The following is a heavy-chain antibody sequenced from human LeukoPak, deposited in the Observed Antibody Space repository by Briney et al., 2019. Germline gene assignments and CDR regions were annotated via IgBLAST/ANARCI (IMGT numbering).Heavy chain of an antibody. CDR2: ISAYNGNT. CDR3: ARGLQETLAWLKALSSFDI. Sequence: GGSVNDSRMASGYTFTSYGISWVRQAPGQGLEWMGWISAYNGNTNYAQKLQGRVTMSTDTSTSTGYMGLRSLRSDDTAVYYCARGLQETLAWLKALSSFDIWGQGTMVTVSS. CDR1: GYTFTSYG. D-gene: IGHD5-24*01. J-gene: IGHJ3*02. V-gene: IGHV1-18*01.